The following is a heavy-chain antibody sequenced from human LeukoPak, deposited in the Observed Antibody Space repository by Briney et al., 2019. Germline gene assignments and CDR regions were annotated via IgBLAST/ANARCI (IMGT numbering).Heavy chain of an antibody. V-gene: IGHV3-7*01. J-gene: IGHJ6*02. CDR3: ARYAAMDV. D-gene: IGHD2-15*01. CDR1: GFTLSHYW. CDR2: TKQDGSEQ. Sequence: QAGGSLRLSCAASGFTLSHYWMTWVRQAPGKGLEWVANTKQDGSEQYYVDSVKGRFTISRDNAKNSLYLQMNSLRAEDTAVYYCARYAAMDVWGQGTTVTVS.